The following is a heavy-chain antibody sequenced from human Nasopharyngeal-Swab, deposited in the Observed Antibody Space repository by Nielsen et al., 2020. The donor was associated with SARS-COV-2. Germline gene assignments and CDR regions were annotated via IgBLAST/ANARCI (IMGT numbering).Heavy chain of an antibody. CDR3: ARDPIGAVAGPGGY. CDR1: GFTVSSNY. Sequence: GESLKISCAASGFTVSSNYMSWVRQAPGKGLEWVSVIYSGGSTYYADSVKGRFPISRDNSKNTLYLQMNSLRAEDTAVYYCARDPIGAVAGPGGYWGQGTLVTVSS. V-gene: IGHV3-53*01. D-gene: IGHD6-19*01. J-gene: IGHJ4*02. CDR2: IYSGGST.